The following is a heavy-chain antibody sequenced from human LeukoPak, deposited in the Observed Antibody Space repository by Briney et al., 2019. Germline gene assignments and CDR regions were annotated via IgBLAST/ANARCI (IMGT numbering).Heavy chain of an antibody. CDR3: ATDNPGYSTSWYGAFDI. V-gene: IGHV1-24*01. CDR1: GYTLTELS. CDR2: FDPEDGET. J-gene: IGHJ3*02. Sequence: GASVKVSCKVSGYTLTELSMHWVRQAPGKGPEWMGGFDPEDGETIYAQKFQGRVIMTEDTSTDTAYMELSSLRSEDTAVYYCATDNPGYSTSWYGAFDIWGQGTMVTVSS. D-gene: IGHD6-13*01.